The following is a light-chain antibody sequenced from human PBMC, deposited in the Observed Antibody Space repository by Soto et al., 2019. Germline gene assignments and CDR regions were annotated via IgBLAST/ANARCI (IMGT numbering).Light chain of an antibody. CDR3: QQYGSSPCT. V-gene: IGKV3-20*01. Sequence: DIVLNQSLGTLSLYTGERDTLTCRASQSVSSSYLAWYQKKPGQAPRLLMSGASSRATGIPDRFSGSGSGTDFTLTISSLEPEDFAVYYCQQYGSSPCTFGQGTKVDIK. J-gene: IGKJ1*01. CDR2: GAS. CDR1: QSVSSSY.